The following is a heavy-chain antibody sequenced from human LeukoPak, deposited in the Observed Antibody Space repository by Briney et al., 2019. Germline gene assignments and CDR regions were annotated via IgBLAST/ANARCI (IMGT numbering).Heavy chain of an antibody. CDR3: ARSWYSSSWYHAFDV. J-gene: IGHJ3*01. CDR1: SHFHSRFY. Sequence: SETLSLTCTVSSHFHSRFYWRWIRQPPGRGLEWIGYIYYSWSNNFNPSLKSRVPIAVDPSKNQFSLKLKSVTAADTAVYYCARSWYSSSWYHAFDVSGEGTMGTVS. V-gene: IGHV4-59*01. D-gene: IGHD6-13*01. CDR2: IYYSWSN.